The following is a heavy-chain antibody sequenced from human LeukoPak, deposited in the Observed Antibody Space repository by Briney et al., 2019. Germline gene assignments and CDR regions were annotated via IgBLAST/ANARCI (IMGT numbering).Heavy chain of an antibody. CDR2: FDPEDGET. D-gene: IGHD3-22*01. Sequence: GASVKVSCKVSGYILTELSMHWVRQAPGKGLEWMGGFDPEDGETIYAQKFQGRVTMTEDTSTDTAYMELSSLRSEDTAVYYCATLDSSGFGYYFDYWGQGTLVTVSS. CDR1: GYILTELS. CDR3: ATLDSSGFGYYFDY. V-gene: IGHV1-24*01. J-gene: IGHJ4*02.